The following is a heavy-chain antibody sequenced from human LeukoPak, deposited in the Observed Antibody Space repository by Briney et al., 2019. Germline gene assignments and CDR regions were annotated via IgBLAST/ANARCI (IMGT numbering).Heavy chain of an antibody. CDR2: IYHSGST. CDR3: ARHTWSGYSAWFDP. CDR1: GYSISSGYY. V-gene: IGHV4-38-2*01. J-gene: IGHJ5*02. D-gene: IGHD3-3*01. Sequence: SETLSLTCAVSGYSISSGYYWGWIRQPPGKGLEWIGSIYHSGSTYYNPSLESRVTISVDTSKNQFSLKLSSVTAADTAVYYCARHTWSGYSAWFDPWGQGTLVTVSS.